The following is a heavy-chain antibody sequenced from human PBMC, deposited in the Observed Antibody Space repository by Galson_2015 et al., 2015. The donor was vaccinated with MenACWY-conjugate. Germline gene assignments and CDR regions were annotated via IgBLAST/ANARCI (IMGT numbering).Heavy chain of an antibody. CDR3: ARVETWIHQYFSYMAV. J-gene: IGHJ6*03. Sequence: SLRLSCAASGFTFTGYEFNWVRQAPGKGLEWLSYISKSGSPIYYADSVKGRFTISRDNMKKSLFLEMNSLRAGDTGVYYCARVETWIHQYFSYMAVGCKATTVTVTS. D-gene: IGHD5-18*01. CDR2: ISKSGSPI. V-gene: IGHV3-48*03. CDR1: GFTFTGYE.